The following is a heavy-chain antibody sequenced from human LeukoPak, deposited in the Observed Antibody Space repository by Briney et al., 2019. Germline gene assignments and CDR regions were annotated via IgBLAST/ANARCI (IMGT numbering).Heavy chain of an antibody. V-gene: IGHV3-23*01. CDR2: INGNGGGS. D-gene: IGHD3-22*01. CDR1: GFTFSDHA. Sequence: GGSLRLSCAASGFTFSDHAMSWVRQAPAKGLEWVSSINGNGGGSYYIDSVKGRFTVSRDNSENALYLQMNNLRTEDTAVYFCARDLVVVNYGMDVWGQGTTVTVSS. CDR3: ARDLVVVNYGMDV. J-gene: IGHJ6*02.